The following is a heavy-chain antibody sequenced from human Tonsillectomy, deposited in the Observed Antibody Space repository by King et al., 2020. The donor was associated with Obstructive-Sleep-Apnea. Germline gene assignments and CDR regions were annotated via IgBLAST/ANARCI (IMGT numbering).Heavy chain of an antibody. V-gene: IGHV3-30*02. CDR2: IRYDGSNK. Sequence: VQLVESGGGVVQPGRSLRLSCAASGFTFSNYGMHWVRQAPGKGLDWVVFIRYDGSNKYFGDFVKGRFTISRENSKNTQYLKMNSLRPEDTAVYYCARGSYSSGWEGDYWGQGTLVIVSS. J-gene: IGHJ4*02. CDR1: GFTFSNYG. D-gene: IGHD6-19*01. CDR3: ARGSYSSGWEGDY.